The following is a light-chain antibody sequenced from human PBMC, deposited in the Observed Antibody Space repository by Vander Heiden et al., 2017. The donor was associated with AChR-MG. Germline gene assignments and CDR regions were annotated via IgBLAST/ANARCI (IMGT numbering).Light chain of an antibody. V-gene: IGLV3-21*03. CDR3: QVWDSSSDHVV. CDR1: SIGIRT. CDR2: DDS. J-gene: IGLJ2*01. Sequence: SYVLTQPPSVSVAPGKTARIPCGGNSIGIRTAHWYQQRPGQAPVLVVYDDSDRPSGIPDRFSGSNSGDTATLTISTVEAGDEADYYCQVWDSSSDHVVFGGGTKLTVL.